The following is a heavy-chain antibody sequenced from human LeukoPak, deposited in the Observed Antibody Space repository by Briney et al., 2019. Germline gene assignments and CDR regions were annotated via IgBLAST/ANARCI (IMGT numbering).Heavy chain of an antibody. V-gene: IGHV3-74*01. Sequence: GGSLRLSCAASGFTSSYYWIHWVRQAPGKGLVWVSRINSDGDITDYADSVKGRFTISRDNAKNMVYLQLNSLRAEDTAVYYCVRESSGNFWGQGTLVTVSS. J-gene: IGHJ4*02. CDR3: VRESSGNF. D-gene: IGHD1-26*01. CDR2: INSDGDIT. CDR1: GFTSSYYW.